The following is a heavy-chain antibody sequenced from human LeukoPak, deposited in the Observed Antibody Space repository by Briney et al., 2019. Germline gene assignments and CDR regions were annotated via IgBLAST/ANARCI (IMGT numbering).Heavy chain of an antibody. V-gene: IGHV4-59*10. CDR1: GGSFSGYY. CDR2: IYTSGST. CDR3: ARDDSSSSFDY. D-gene: IGHD6-6*01. Sequence: SETLSLTCAVYGGSFSGYYWSWIRQPPGKGLEWIGRIYTSGSTNYNPSLKSRVTMSVDTSKNQFSLKLSSVTAADTAVYYCARDDSSSSFDYWGQGTLVTVSS. J-gene: IGHJ4*02.